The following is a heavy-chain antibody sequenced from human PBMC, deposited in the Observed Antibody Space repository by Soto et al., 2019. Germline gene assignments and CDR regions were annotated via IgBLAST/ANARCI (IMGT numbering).Heavy chain of an antibody. J-gene: IGHJ6*02. CDR2: IRGTAYGGTT. Sequence: LSLTCTVSGVSINTYQWSWMRQPPGKGLEWIGFIRGTAYGGTTQYAASVKGRFTISRDDSEGIAYLQMNSLKTEDTALYYCTRQRDCSSTSCLSYYYSGMDVWGQGTPVTVSS. CDR1: GVSINTYQ. D-gene: IGHD2-2*01. V-gene: IGHV3-49*02. CDR3: TRQRDCSSTSCLSYYYSGMDV.